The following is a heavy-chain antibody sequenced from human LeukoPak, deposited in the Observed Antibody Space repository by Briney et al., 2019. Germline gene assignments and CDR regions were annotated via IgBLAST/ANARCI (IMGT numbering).Heavy chain of an antibody. Sequence: SVTVSCKAPGGTFSSYAISWVRQAPGQGLEWMGGIIPIFGTANYAQKFQGRVTITADESTSTAYMELSSLRSEDTAVYYCASSTGITMVRGVGYFDYWGQGTLVTVSS. D-gene: IGHD3-10*01. CDR2: IIPIFGTA. V-gene: IGHV1-69*13. CDR1: GGTFSSYA. J-gene: IGHJ4*02. CDR3: ASSTGITMVRGVGYFDY.